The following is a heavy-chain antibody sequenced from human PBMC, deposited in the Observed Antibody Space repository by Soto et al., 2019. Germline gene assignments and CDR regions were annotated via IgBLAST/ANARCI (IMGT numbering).Heavy chain of an antibody. CDR1: VFTFSTYA. CDR2: ISGSGGSI. V-gene: IGHV3-23*01. CDR3: VKGYWKGDV. Sequence: EVQLLESGGGLVQPGGSLRLSCAASVFTFSTYAMNWVRQAPGNGLEWVSAISGSGGSIHYADSVKGLFTISRDNSKNTLYLQMNSLRDEDKAVYHCVKGYWKGDVWGQGTTVTVSS. J-gene: IGHJ6*02. D-gene: IGHD1-1*01.